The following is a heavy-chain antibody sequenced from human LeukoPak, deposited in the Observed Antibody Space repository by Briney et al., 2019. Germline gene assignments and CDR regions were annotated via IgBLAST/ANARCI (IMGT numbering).Heavy chain of an antibody. CDR1: GFTFSSYW. D-gene: IGHD3-22*01. Sequence: PGGSLRLSCAASGFTFSSYWMSWVRQAPGKGLEWVANIKQDGSEKYYVDSVKGRFTISRDNAKNSLHLQMNSLRAEDTALYYCARVASSGYYWSFDYWGQGTLVTVSS. J-gene: IGHJ4*02. V-gene: IGHV3-7*03. CDR2: IKQDGSEK. CDR3: ARVASSGYYWSFDY.